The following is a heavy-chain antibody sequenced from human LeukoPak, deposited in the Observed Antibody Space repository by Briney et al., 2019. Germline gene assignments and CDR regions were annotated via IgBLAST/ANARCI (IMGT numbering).Heavy chain of an antibody. CDR3: ARPRGYSYDNWYFDL. Sequence: SETLSLTCTVSGGSISSYYWSWIRQPPGKGLEWIGYIYYSGSTNYNPSLKSRVTISVDTSKNQFSLKLSSVTAADTAVYYCARPRGYSYDNWYFDLWGRGPLVTVSS. CDR2: IYYSGST. J-gene: IGHJ2*01. D-gene: IGHD5-18*01. V-gene: IGHV4-59*08. CDR1: GGSISSYY.